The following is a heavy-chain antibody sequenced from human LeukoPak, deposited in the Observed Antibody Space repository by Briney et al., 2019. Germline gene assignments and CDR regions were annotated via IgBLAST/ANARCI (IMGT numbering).Heavy chain of an antibody. Sequence: GGSLRLSCAASGFTLNSHWMSWVRQAPGKGLEWVSAITGSGGNTYYADSVKGRFTISRDNSKNTLYLQMNSLRDEDTAVYYCAKWGDFDVLTGYYVPDFWGQGTLVTVSS. V-gene: IGHV3-23*01. CDR3: AKWGDFDVLTGYYVPDF. J-gene: IGHJ4*02. D-gene: IGHD3-9*01. CDR2: ITGSGGNT. CDR1: GFTLNSHW.